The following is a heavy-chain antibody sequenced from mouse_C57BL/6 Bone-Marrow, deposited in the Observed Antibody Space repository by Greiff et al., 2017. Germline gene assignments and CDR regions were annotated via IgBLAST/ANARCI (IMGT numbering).Heavy chain of an antibody. V-gene: IGHV5-16*01. CDR3: ARGARYDYYAMDD. Sequence: EVQLVESEGGLVQPGSSMKLSCTASGFTFSDYYMAWVRQVPEKGLEWVANINYDGSSTYYLASLKSRFIISRDNAKNILYLQMSSLKSEDTATYYYARGARYDYYAMDDWGKGTSVTVS. J-gene: IGHJ4*01. CDR1: GFTFSDYY. CDR2: INYDGSST. D-gene: IGHD2-10*02.